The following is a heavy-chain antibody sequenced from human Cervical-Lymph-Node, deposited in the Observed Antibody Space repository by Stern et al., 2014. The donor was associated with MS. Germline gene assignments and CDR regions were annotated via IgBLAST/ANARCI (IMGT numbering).Heavy chain of an antibody. Sequence: EVQLVESGGGLVKPGGSLRLSCAASGFVFSDHNMNWVRQATEKGLEWVSSISSASTFIYDADSVKGRFTISRDNANNLLFLQMDSLRVEDTAVYYCARGLDWFDPWGQGTLVTVSS. V-gene: IGHV3-21*06. D-gene: IGHD1-1*01. CDR2: ISSASTFI. CDR3: ARGLDWFDP. CDR1: GFVFSDHN. J-gene: IGHJ5*02.